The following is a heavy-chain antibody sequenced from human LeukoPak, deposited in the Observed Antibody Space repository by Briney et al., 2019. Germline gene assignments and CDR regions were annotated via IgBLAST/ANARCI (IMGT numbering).Heavy chain of an antibody. Sequence: ASVKVSCKVSGYTLTELSMHWVRQAPGKGLEWMGGFDPEDGETIYAQKFQGRVTMTRDTSISTAYMELSRLRSDDTAVYYCANIPAAGNFDFDYWGQGTLVTVSS. V-gene: IGHV1-24*01. D-gene: IGHD6-13*01. CDR3: ANIPAAGNFDFDY. CDR1: GYTLTELS. J-gene: IGHJ4*02. CDR2: FDPEDGET.